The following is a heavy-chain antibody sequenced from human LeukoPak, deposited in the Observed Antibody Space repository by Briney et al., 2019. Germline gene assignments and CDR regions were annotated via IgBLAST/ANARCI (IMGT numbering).Heavy chain of an antibody. CDR3: TREDRHMNWFDP. CDR1: GYTFTSYG. J-gene: IGHJ5*02. V-gene: IGHV1-18*01. Sequence: GASVKVSCKASGYTFTSYGVSWVRQAPGQGLEWMGWISAYNGNTNYAQKLQGRVTMTTDTSTSTAYMELRSLRSDDTAVYYCTREDRHMNWFDPWGQGTLVTVSS. CDR2: ISAYNGNT.